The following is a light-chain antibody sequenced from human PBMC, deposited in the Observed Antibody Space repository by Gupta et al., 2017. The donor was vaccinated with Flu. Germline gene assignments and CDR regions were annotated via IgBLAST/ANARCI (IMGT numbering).Light chain of an antibody. CDR1: QNIDTS. CDR3: QQSHSTPVT. CDR2: AAS. J-gene: IGKJ4*01. Sequence: DVQITQSPSSLSASVGDRVTITCRASQNIDTSLNWYQYTPGKAPKLLIYAASNLQSGVPLRFSGSGSGTEFTLTITTLQPDDFISYFCQQSHSTPVTFGGGTKVEI. V-gene: IGKV1-39*01.